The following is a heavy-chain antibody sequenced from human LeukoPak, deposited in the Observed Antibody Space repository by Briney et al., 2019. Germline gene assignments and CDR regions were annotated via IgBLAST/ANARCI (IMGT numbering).Heavy chain of an antibody. D-gene: IGHD6-19*01. J-gene: IGHJ4*02. CDR2: INHSGST. CDR1: DGSFSGYY. Sequence: SETLSLTCAVYDGSFSGYYWSWIRQPPGKGLEWIGEINHSGSTNYNPSLKSRVTISVDTSKNQFSLKLSSVTAADTAVYYCAGASTIAVAGTFDYWGQGTLVTVSS. V-gene: IGHV4-34*01. CDR3: AGASTIAVAGTFDY.